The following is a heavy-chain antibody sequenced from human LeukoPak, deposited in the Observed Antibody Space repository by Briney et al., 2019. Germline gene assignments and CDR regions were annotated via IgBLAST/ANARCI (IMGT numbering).Heavy chain of an antibody. V-gene: IGHV1-69*05. Sequence: ASVKVSCKASGGTFSSYAISWVRQAPGQGLEWMGGIIPIFGTANYAQKFQGRVTITTDESTSTAYMELSSLRSEDTAVYYCAGYHSSGYYYPYWGQGTLVTVSS. CDR2: IIPIFGTA. CDR1: GGTFSSYA. D-gene: IGHD3-22*01. CDR3: AGYHSSGYYYPY. J-gene: IGHJ4*02.